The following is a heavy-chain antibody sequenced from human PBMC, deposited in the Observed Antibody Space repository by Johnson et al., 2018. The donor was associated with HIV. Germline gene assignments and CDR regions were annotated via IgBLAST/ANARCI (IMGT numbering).Heavy chain of an antibody. Sequence: VQLVESGGGLVQPGGSLRLSCAASGFTVGTNYMSWVRQAPGKGLEWVSVIFSVGDVYYADSVKGRFTISRDNSKNMVYLQMNSLRPEDTAVYYCARDGRDLVTRGSFDVWGQGTVVTVSS. J-gene: IGHJ3*01. V-gene: IGHV3-66*02. D-gene: IGHD3-9*01. CDR2: IFSVGDV. CDR3: ARDGRDLVTRGSFDV. CDR1: GFTVGTNY.